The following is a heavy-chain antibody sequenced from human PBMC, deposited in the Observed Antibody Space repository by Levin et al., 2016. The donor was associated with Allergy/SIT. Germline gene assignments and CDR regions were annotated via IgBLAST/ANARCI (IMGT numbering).Heavy chain of an antibody. V-gene: IGHV4-31*03. CDR2: VYYSGNT. CDR1: GGSINSGGYY. D-gene: IGHD3-3*01. J-gene: IGHJ4*02. Sequence: SETLSLTCTVSGGSINSGGYYWSWIRQFPGMRLEWIGYVYYSGNTYYNPSLTSRVTISVDTSQNQFSLKLSSVTAADTAVYYCAGTYYDFLSGSPSFEQWGQGTLVNVSS. CDR3: AGTYYDFLSGSPSFEQ.